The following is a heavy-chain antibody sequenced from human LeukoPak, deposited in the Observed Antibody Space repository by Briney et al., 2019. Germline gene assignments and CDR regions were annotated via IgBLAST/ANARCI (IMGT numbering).Heavy chain of an antibody. J-gene: IGHJ4*02. CDR3: AKAKGGRELHDFDY. Sequence: GGSLRLSCAASGFTFSSYWMSWVRQAPGKGLEWVANIKQDGSEKYYVDSVKGRFTISRDNAKNSLYLQMNSLRAEDTAVYYCAKAKGGRELHDFDYWGQGTLVTVSS. CDR2: IKQDGSEK. D-gene: IGHD3-10*01. V-gene: IGHV3-7*03. CDR1: GFTFSSYW.